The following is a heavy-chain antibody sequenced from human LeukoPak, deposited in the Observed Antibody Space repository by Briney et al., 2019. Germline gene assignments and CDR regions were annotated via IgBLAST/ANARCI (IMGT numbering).Heavy chain of an antibody. Sequence: ASVKVSCKASGYTFTSYGISWVRQAPGQGLEWMGWIRAYNGNTNYAQKLQGRVTMTTDTSTSTAYMELRSLRSDDTAVYYCARAGSRSLTNAFDIWGQGTMVTASS. D-gene: IGHD3-10*01. CDR2: IRAYNGNT. J-gene: IGHJ3*02. V-gene: IGHV1-18*01. CDR1: GYTFTSYG. CDR3: ARAGSRSLTNAFDI.